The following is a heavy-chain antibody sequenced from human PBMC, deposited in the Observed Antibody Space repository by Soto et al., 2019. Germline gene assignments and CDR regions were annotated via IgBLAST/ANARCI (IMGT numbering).Heavy chain of an antibody. J-gene: IGHJ4*02. CDR3: ARVNSAAAGRGYFDY. Sequence: PGGSLILSCAASGFTFSSYSMNWVRQAPGKGLEWVSYISSSSSTIYYADSVKGRFTISRDNAKNSLYLQMNSLRAEDTAVYYCARVNSAAAGRGYFDYWGQGTLVTVSS. CDR1: GFTFSSYS. D-gene: IGHD6-13*01. CDR2: ISSSSSTI. V-gene: IGHV3-48*01.